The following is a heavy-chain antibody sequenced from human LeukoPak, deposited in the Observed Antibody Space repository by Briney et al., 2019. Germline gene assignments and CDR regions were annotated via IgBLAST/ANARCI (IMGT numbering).Heavy chain of an antibody. J-gene: IGHJ6*02. CDR3: ARATVVTPRYSYGMDV. CDR1: GFTFSSYA. CDR2: ISSNGGST. V-gene: IGHV3-64*01. Sequence: GGSLRLSCAASGFTFSSYAMHWVRQAPGKGLEYVSAISSNGGSTYYANSVKGRFTISRDNSKNTLYLQMGSLRAEDMAVYYCARATVVTPRYSYGMDVWGQGTTVTVSS. D-gene: IGHD4-23*01.